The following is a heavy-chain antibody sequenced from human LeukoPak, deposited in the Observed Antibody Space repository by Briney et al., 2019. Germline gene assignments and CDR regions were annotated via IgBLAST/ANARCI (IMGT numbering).Heavy chain of an antibody. J-gene: IGHJ5*02. CDR2: ISAYNGNT. D-gene: IGHD2-2*01. Sequence: AASVKVSCKASGYTFTSYGISWVRQAPGQGLQWMGWISAYNGNTNYAQKLQGRVTMTTDTSTSTAYMELRSLRSDDTAVYYCARADVVVPAAYDSVWFDPWGQGPLVTVSS. CDR1: GYTFTSYG. V-gene: IGHV1-18*01. CDR3: ARADVVVPAAYDSVWFDP.